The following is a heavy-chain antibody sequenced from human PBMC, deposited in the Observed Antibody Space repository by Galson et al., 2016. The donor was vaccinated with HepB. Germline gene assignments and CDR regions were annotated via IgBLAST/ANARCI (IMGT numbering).Heavy chain of an antibody. CDR1: GFTFSNAW. J-gene: IGHJ4*02. Sequence: SLRLSCAASGFTFSNAWMNWVRQAPGKGLEWGGRIKSKTDGGTTDYAAPVKGRFSVSRDDSKNTLYLQMNSLKTEDTAVYYCTTVYCSGGSCYSRWGQGTLVTVSS. D-gene: IGHD2-15*01. V-gene: IGHV3-15*01. CDR2: IKSKTDGGTT. CDR3: TTVYCSGGSCYSR.